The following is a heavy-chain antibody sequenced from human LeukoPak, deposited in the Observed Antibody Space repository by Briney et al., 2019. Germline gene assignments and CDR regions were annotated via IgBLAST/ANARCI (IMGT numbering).Heavy chain of an antibody. CDR1: GGSISSGDYY. V-gene: IGHV4-30-4*01. J-gene: IGHJ4*02. Sequence: RASETLSLTCTVSGGSISSGDYYWSWIRQPPGKGLEWIGYIYYSGSTYYNPSLKSRVAISVDTSKNQFSLKLISATAADTAMYYCAREDGSSCFDNWSQGTLVTVSS. CDR2: IYYSGST. CDR3: AREDGSSCFDN. D-gene: IGHD6-13*01.